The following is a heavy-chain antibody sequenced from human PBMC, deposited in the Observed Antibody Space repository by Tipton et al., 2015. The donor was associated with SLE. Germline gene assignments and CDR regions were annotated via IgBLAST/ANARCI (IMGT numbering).Heavy chain of an antibody. CDR1: GGSFSGYY. CDR3: AREARRTWRAFDV. CDR2: INHSGIT. Sequence: TLSLICAVYGGSFSGYYWSWIRQSPGKGLEWIGEINHSGITTYNTSLKSRVTISVDTSKNQFSLKVMSVTAADTAVYYCAREARRTWRAFDVWGQGTLVTVSS. V-gene: IGHV4-34*01. J-gene: IGHJ3*01.